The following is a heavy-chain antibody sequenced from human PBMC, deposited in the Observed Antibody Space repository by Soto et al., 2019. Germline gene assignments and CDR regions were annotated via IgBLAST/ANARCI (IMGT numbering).Heavy chain of an antibody. CDR2: ISGSGGST. J-gene: IGHJ5*02. Sequence: GGSLRLSCAASGFTFSSYAMSWVRQAPGKGLEWVSAISGSGGSTYYADSVKGRFTISRDNSKNTLYLQMNSLRAEDTAVYYCAKDLYSSSWYGIDPWGQGTLVTVYS. V-gene: IGHV3-23*01. D-gene: IGHD6-13*01. CDR1: GFTFSSYA. CDR3: AKDLYSSSWYGIDP.